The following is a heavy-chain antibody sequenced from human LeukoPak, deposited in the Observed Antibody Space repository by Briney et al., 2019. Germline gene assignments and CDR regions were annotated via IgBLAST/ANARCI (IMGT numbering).Heavy chain of an antibody. D-gene: IGHD2-21*01. CDR1: GFTFSSYA. V-gene: IGHV3-23*01. CDR2: ISGSGGST. CDR3: AKHCGGDCSYYYYYMDV. J-gene: IGHJ6*03. Sequence: GGSLRLSCAASGFTFSSYAMSWVRQAPGKGLEWVSAISGSGGSTYYADSVKGRFTISRDNSKNTLYLQMNSLRAEDTAVYYCAKHCGGDCSYYYYYMDVWGKGTTATVSS.